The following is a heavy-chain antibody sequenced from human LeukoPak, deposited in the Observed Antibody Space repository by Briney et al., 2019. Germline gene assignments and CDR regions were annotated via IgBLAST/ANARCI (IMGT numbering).Heavy chain of an antibody. V-gene: IGHV4-38-2*02. CDR1: GYSISSGYY. CDR3: ARDSGSYYSEPKLDY. J-gene: IGHJ4*02. D-gene: IGHD1-26*01. Sequence: SETLSLTCTVSGYSISSGYYWGWIRQPPGKGLEWIGSIYHSGSTYYNPSLKSRVTISVDTSKNQFSLKLSSVTAADTAVYYCARDSGSYYSEPKLDYWGQGTLVTVSS. CDR2: IYHSGST.